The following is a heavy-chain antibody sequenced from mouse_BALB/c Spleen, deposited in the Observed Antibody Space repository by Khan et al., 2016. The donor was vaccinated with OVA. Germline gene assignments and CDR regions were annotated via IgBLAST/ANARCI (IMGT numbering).Heavy chain of an antibody. D-gene: IGHD1-1*01. V-gene: IGHV3-2*02. CDR3: ARQNYYCYPLDY. Sequence: EVQLQESGPGLVKPSQSLSLTCTVTGYSITSNYAWSWIRQFPGNKLEWMGYISYSGYTNYNPSLKSRISVTRDPSENQFFLPLNSVTTGDTATYHCARQNYYCYPLDYWGQRISVTISS. CDR2: ISYSGYT. CDR1: GYSITSNYA. J-gene: IGHJ4*01.